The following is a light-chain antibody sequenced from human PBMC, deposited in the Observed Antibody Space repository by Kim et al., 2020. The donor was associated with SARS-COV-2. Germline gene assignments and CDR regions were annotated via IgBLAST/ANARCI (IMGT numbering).Light chain of an antibody. V-gene: IGLV3-1*01. CDR3: QGWDSGTAV. J-gene: IGLJ2*01. Sequence: SYELTQPPSVSVSPGQTASITCSGDKLGDKFIHWYQQKPGQSPVMVIYQNTKRPSGIPERFSGSNFGNTAALTISGTQAVDEADYFCQGWDSGTAVFGGGTQLTVL. CDR1: KLGDKF. CDR2: QNT.